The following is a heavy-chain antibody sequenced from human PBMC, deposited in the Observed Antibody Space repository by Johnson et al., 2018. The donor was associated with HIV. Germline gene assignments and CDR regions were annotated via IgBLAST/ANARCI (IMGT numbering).Heavy chain of an antibody. CDR2: IGTAGDT. CDR1: GFTFSSYD. V-gene: IGHV3-13*01. Sequence: VQLVESGGGLVQPGGSLRLSCAASGFTFSSYDMHWVRQATGKGLEWVSAIGTAGDTYYPDYVKGRFTVSRDNAKNTLFLQMNSLRPEDTAVYYCTRGYCTHGVCYTKVDAFDMWGQGTMVTVSS. J-gene: IGHJ3*02. D-gene: IGHD2-8*01. CDR3: TRGYCTHGVCYTKVDAFDM.